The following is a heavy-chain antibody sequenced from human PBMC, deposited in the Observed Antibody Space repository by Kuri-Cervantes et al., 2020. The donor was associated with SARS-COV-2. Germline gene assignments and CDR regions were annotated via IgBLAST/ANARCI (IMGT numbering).Heavy chain of an antibody. Sequence: GESLKISCAASGFTFSSYGMHWARQAPGKGLEWVAFIRYDGSNKYYADSVKGRFTISRDNSKNTLYLQMNSLRAEDTAVYYCAKDGQYQLLYKSGLAYWGQGTLVTVSS. D-gene: IGHD2-2*02. V-gene: IGHV3-30*02. CDR3: AKDGQYQLLYKSGLAY. CDR1: GFTFSSYG. J-gene: IGHJ4*02. CDR2: IRYDGSNK.